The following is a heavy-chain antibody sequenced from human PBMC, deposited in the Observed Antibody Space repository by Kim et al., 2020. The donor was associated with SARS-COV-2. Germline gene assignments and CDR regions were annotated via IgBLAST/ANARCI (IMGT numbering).Heavy chain of an antibody. CDR1: GGSISSSSYY. D-gene: IGHD2-2*01. Sequence: SETLSLTCTVSGGSISSSSYYWGWIRQPPGKGLEWIGSIYYSGSTYYNPSLKSRVTISVDTSKNQFSLTLSSVTAADTAVYYCARHSRIVVVPAAILAWGQGTLVTVSS. CDR2: IYYSGST. CDR3: ARHSRIVVVPAAILA. V-gene: IGHV4-39*01. J-gene: IGHJ4*02.